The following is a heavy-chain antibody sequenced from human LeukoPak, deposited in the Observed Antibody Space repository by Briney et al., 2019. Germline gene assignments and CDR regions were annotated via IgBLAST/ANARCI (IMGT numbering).Heavy chain of an antibody. CDR3: ATSFRYCSSTSCRAFDI. V-gene: IGHV1-69*01. CDR1: GGTFSSYA. J-gene: IGHJ3*02. D-gene: IGHD2-2*01. Sequence: SVKVSCKASGGTFSSYAISWVRQAPGQGREWMGGIIPVFGTANYAQKFQGRVTITADESTSTAYMELSSLRSEDTAVYYCATSFRYCSSTSCRAFDIWGQGTMVTVSS. CDR2: IIPVFGTA.